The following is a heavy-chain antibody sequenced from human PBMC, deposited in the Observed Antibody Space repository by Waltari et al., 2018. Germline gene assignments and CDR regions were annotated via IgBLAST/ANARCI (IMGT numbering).Heavy chain of an antibody. CDR3: ARDTAFGWS. Sequence: DSVKGRFAISRDNTKNSLYLQMNSLRVEDSALYYCARDTAFGWSWGQGTLVTVSS. V-gene: IGHV3-48*03. D-gene: IGHD6-19*01. J-gene: IGHJ5*02.